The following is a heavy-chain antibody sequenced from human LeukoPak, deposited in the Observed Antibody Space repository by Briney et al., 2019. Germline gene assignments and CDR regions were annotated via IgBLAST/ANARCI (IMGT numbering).Heavy chain of an antibody. D-gene: IGHD3-10*01. CDR2: MKQDGSEK. CDR1: GFTFSRYW. V-gene: IGHV3-7*01. J-gene: IGHJ3*02. Sequence: TGGSLRLSCAASGFTFSRYWMSWVRQAPGKGLEWVANMKQDGSEKYYVDSAKGRFTISRDNAKNSLYLQMNSLRTEDTAVYYCARDKEEMVRAPYAFDIWGQGTRVIVSS. CDR3: ARDKEEMVRAPYAFDI.